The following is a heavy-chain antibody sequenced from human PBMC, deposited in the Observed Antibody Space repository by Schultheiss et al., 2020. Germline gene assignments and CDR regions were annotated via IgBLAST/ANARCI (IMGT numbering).Heavy chain of an antibody. CDR3: ARDLGAYCGGDCYSGTDY. CDR2: ISSSSSYI. CDR1: GFTFSSYS. Sequence: GGSLRLSCAASGFTFSSYSMNWVRQAPGKGLEWVSSISSSSSYIYYADSVKGRFTISRDNAKNSLYLQMNSLRAEDTAVYYCARDLGAYCGGDCYSGTDYWGQGTLVTGSS. V-gene: IGHV3-21*01. J-gene: IGHJ4*02. D-gene: IGHD2-21*02.